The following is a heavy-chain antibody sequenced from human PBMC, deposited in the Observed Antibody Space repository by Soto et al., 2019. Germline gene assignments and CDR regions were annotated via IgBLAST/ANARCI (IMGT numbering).Heavy chain of an antibody. V-gene: IGHV1-18*01. CDR2: ISAYNGNT. Sequence: QVQLVQSGAEVKKPGASVKVSCKASGYTFSGYAMGWVRQAPGQGLEWMGWISAYNGNTVYTQKFQGRVTMTTDTSTSTAYMELRSLTSDDTAVYCCARPFGDYGDYAWSLRYWGQGTLVTVSS. J-gene: IGHJ4*02. CDR3: ARPFGDYGDYAWSLRY. D-gene: IGHD4-17*01. CDR1: GYTFSGYA.